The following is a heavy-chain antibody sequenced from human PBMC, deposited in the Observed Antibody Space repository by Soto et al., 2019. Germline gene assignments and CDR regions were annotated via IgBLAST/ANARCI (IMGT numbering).Heavy chain of an antibody. D-gene: IGHD5-12*01. Sequence: ASVKVSCKASGYTFTTSGITWVRQAPGQGLEWMGWISTYNGNTNYAQRLQGRVTLTTDTFTSTAYMEMRSLRSDDTAVYYCARGYSYGSRYYFDYWGQGTLVTVSS. CDR2: ISTYNGNT. CDR1: GYTFTTSG. CDR3: ARGYSYGSRYYFDY. J-gene: IGHJ4*02. V-gene: IGHV1-18*01.